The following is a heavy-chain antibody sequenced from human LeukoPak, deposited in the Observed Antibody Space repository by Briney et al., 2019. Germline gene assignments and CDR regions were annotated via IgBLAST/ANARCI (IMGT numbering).Heavy chain of an antibody. V-gene: IGHV3-21*01. CDR3: ARMRRVGKEDAFDI. CDR2: ISSSSSYI. CDR1: GFTLSSYS. J-gene: IGHJ3*02. Sequence: PGGSLRLSCAASGFTLSSYSMNWVRQAPGKGVEWVSSISSSSSYIYYADSVKGRFTIYRDNAKNSLYLQMNSLRAEDTAVYYCARMRRVGKEDAFDIWGQGTMVTVSS. D-gene: IGHD1-14*01.